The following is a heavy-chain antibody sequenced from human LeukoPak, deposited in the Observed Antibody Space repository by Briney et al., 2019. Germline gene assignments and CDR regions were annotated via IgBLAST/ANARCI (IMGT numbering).Heavy chain of an antibody. Sequence: PSETLSLTCTVSGGSISSSSYYWSWIRQPAGKGLEWIGRIYTSGSTNYNPSLKSRVTMSVDTSKNQFSLKLSSVTAADTAVYYCARLDYGSGSSIDYWGQGTLVTVSS. J-gene: IGHJ4*02. CDR3: ARLDYGSGSSIDY. V-gene: IGHV4-61*02. CDR1: GGSISSSSYY. CDR2: IYTSGST. D-gene: IGHD3-10*01.